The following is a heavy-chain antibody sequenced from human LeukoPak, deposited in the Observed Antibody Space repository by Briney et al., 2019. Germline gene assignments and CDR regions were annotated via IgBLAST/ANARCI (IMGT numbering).Heavy chain of an antibody. CDR2: IYSSWST. V-gene: IGHV4-39*01. CDR1: GGSLTSTSHY. Sequence: SETLSLTCTVSGGSLTSTSHYWDWVRQPPGKGLEWLGSIYSSWSTYYNPSLKSRVTVSFDTSKNQFSLSLTSVTAADTAVYYCTKRRGYSFGFDYYYMDVWGKGTTVTISS. D-gene: IGHD5-18*01. CDR3: TKRRGYSFGFDYYYMDV. J-gene: IGHJ6*03.